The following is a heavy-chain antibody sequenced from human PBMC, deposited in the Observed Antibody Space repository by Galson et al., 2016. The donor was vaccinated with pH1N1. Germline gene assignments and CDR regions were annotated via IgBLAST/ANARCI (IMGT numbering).Heavy chain of an antibody. D-gene: IGHD3-3*01. Sequence: SVKVSCKASGGTFSHYVINWVRQAPGQGLEWMGGIIVVFGTVNYAEKFQGRVTIAADESTSTAYMELKNLRSEDTAVYFCAKDRVQRFLERSPYDYDGMDAWGQGTTVAASS. CDR2: IIVVFGTV. V-gene: IGHV1-69*13. CDR3: AKDRVQRFLERSPYDYDGMDA. J-gene: IGHJ6*02. CDR1: GGTFSHYV.